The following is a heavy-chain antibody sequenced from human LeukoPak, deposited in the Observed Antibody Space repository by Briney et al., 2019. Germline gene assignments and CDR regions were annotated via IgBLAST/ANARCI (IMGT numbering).Heavy chain of an antibody. CDR1: GGSISSSSYY. CDR2: IYYSGST. Sequence: SETLSLTCTVSGGSISSSSYYWGWIRQPPGKGLEWIGSIYYSGSTYYNPSLKSRVTISVDTSKNQFPLKLSPVTAADTAVYYCAREVVGVINHWGQGTLVTVSA. J-gene: IGHJ5*02. D-gene: IGHD3-16*02. V-gene: IGHV4-39*06. CDR3: AREVVGVINH.